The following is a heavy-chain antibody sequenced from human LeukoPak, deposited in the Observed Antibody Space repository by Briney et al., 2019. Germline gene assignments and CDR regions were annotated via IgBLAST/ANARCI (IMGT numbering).Heavy chain of an antibody. Sequence: GGSLGLSCAASGFTFSSYGMHWVRQAPGKGLEWVAVISYDGSNKYYADSVKGRFTISRDNSKNTLYLQMNSLRAEDTAVYYCAKSQGLDPWGQGTLVTVSS. CDR3: AKSQGLDP. J-gene: IGHJ5*02. CDR1: GFTFSSYG. V-gene: IGHV3-30*18. CDR2: ISYDGSNK.